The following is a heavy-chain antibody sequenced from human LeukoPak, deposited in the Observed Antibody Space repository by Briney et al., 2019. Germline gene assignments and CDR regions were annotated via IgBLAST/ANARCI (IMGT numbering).Heavy chain of an antibody. CDR1: GFTFSSYG. Sequence: GGSLRLSCAASGFTFSSYGMHWVRQAPGKGLEWVAVISYDGSNKYYADSVKGRLTISRDNSKNTLYLQMNSLRAEDTAVYYCAKEDYAGYSYGYFSYYYYGMDVWGQGTTVTVSS. V-gene: IGHV3-30*18. CDR2: ISYDGSNK. D-gene: IGHD5-18*01. J-gene: IGHJ6*02. CDR3: AKEDYAGYSYGYFSYYYYGMDV.